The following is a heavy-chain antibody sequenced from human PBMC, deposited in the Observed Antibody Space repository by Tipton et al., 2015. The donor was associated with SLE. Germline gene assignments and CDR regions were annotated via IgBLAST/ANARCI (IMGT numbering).Heavy chain of an antibody. CDR3: ARGELRYFDWSYWPDAFDI. J-gene: IGHJ3*02. CDR2: IYSGGST. CDR1: GFTFSSYA. D-gene: IGHD3-9*01. V-gene: IGHV3-23*03. Sequence: SLRLSCAASGFTFSSYAMSWVRQAPGKGLEWVSVIYSGGSTYYADSVKGRFTISRDNSKNTLYLQMNSLRAEDTAVYYCARGELRYFDWSYWPDAFDIWGQGTMVTVSS.